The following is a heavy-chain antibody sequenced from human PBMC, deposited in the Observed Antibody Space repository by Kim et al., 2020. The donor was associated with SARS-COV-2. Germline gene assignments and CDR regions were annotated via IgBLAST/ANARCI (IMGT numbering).Heavy chain of an antibody. CDR2: INTNTGNP. V-gene: IGHV7-4-1*02. CDR1: GYTFTSYA. D-gene: IGHD5-18*01. J-gene: IGHJ6*02. Sequence: ASVKVSCKASGYTFTSYAMNWVRQAPGQGLEWMGWINTNTGNPTYAQGFTGRFVFSLDTSVSTAYLQISSLKAEDTAVYYCARDPDPSLRIQLHRGMDVWGQGTTVTVSS. CDR3: ARDPDPSLRIQLHRGMDV.